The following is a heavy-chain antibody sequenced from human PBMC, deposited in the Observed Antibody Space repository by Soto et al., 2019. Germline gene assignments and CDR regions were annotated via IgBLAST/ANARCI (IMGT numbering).Heavy chain of an antibody. D-gene: IGHD3-10*01. J-gene: IGHJ4*02. CDR1: GFTFSSYW. Sequence: EVQVVESGGGLVQPGGSLRLSCAASGFTFSSYWMSWVRQAPGKGLEWVANIKEDGSEKNYVDSVKGQFTISRDNAKNPLDLQMNSLRAEDTAVYYCARERYYYGSGDYWGQGTLVTVSS. CDR3: ARERYYYGSGDY. V-gene: IGHV3-7*01. CDR2: IKEDGSEK.